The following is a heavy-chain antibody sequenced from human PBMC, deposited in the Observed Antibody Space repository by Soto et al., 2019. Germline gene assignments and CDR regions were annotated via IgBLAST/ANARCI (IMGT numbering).Heavy chain of an antibody. CDR2: IVPMFGTS. Sequence: QERLVQSGAEVRKPGSSVKVSCKVTGGTSTRYAINWVRQAPGQGLERMGGIVPMFGTSKYAQKFQGRVKIPADTSTNIAYMELRSLRSEDTAVYYCNRGSEYDFWSGYLWGQGTLVSVSS. J-gene: IGHJ4*02. V-gene: IGHV1-69*06. D-gene: IGHD3-3*01. CDR1: GGTSTRYA. CDR3: NRGSEYDFWSGYL.